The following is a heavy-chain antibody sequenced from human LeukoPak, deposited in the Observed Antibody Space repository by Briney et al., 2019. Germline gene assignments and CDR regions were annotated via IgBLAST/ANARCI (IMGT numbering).Heavy chain of an antibody. V-gene: IGHV4-59*01. D-gene: IGHD6-13*01. J-gene: IGHJ3*02. CDR1: GGSISSYY. CDR2: IYYSGST. Sequence: SETLSLTCTVSGGSISSYYWSWIRQPPGKGLEWIGYIYYSGSTNYNPSLKSRVTISVDTSKNQFSLKLSSVTAADTAVYYCAREGSRGYSRIDAFDIWGQGTMVTVSS. CDR3: AREGSRGYSRIDAFDI.